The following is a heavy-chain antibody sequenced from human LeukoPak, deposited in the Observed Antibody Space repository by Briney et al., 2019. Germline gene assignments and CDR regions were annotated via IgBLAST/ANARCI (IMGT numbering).Heavy chain of an antibody. CDR2: MNPNSGNT. Sequence: ASVKVSCKASGYTFTSYDINWVRQATGQGLEWMGWMNPNSGNTGYAQKFQGRVTMTRNTSISTAYMEQSSLRSEDTAVYYCARVTQGDTAIDYWGQGTLITVSS. CDR1: GYTFTSYD. CDR3: ARVTQGDTAIDY. D-gene: IGHD5-18*01. J-gene: IGHJ4*02. V-gene: IGHV1-8*01.